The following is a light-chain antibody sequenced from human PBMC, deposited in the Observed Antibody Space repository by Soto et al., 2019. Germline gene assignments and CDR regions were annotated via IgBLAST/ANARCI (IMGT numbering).Light chain of an antibody. V-gene: IGLV1-44*01. CDR3: AAWDDSLHVEV. CDR1: SSNIGSNN. Sequence: QSVLTQPPSASGTPGQRVTISCSGSSSNIGSNNVNWYQQLPGTAPKLVIYSNIQRPSGVPDRFSGSKSGTSASLAISGLLSDDEADYYSAAWDDSLHVEVFGAGTKVTVL. CDR2: SNI. J-gene: IGLJ1*01.